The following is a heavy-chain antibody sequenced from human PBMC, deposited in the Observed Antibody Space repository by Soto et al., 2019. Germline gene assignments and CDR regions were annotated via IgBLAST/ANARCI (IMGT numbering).Heavy chain of an antibody. J-gene: IGHJ4*02. V-gene: IGHV3-30-3*01. CDR2: ISYDGSNK. CDR3: ARLEYSSSSGDY. CDR1: GFTFSSYA. Sequence: QVQLVESGGGVVQPGRSLRLSCAASGFTFSSYAMHWVRQAPGKGLEWVAVISYDGSNKYYEDSVKGRFTISRDKSKNTLYLQMNSLRAEDTAVYYCARLEYSSSSGDYWGQGTLVTVSS. D-gene: IGHD6-6*01.